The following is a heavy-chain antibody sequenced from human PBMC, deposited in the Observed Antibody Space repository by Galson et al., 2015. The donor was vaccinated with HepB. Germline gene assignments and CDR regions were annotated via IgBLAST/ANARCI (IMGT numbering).Heavy chain of an antibody. D-gene: IGHD3-16*01. CDR1: GFTFSSYA. Sequence: SLRLSCAASGFTFSSYAMHWVRQAPGKGLEWVAVISYDGSNKYYADSVKGRFTISRDNSKNTLYLQMNSLRAEDTAVYYCARTRGYYYYGMDVWGQGTTVTVSS. CDR2: ISYDGSNK. J-gene: IGHJ6*02. CDR3: ARTRGYYYYGMDV. V-gene: IGHV3-30*04.